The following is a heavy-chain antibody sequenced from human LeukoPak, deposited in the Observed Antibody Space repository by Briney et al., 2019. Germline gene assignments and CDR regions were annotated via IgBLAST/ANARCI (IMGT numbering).Heavy chain of an antibody. Sequence: GGSLRLSCAASGFTFSSYSMNWVRQAPGKGLEWVSSISSSSSYIYYADSVKGRFTISRDNAKNSLYLQMNSLRAEDTAVYYCASQESSGWSNYWGQGTLVTVSS. D-gene: IGHD6-19*01. CDR2: ISSSSSYI. V-gene: IGHV3-21*01. CDR3: ASQESSGWSNY. J-gene: IGHJ4*02. CDR1: GFTFSSYS.